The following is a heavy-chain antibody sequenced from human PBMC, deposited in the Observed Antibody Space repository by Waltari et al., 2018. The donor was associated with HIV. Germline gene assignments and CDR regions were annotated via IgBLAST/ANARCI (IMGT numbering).Heavy chain of an antibody. V-gene: IGHV3-30*02. J-gene: IGHJ6*02. D-gene: IGHD5-12*01. CDR2: IRYDGSNK. CDR1: GFTFSSYG. Sequence: QVQLVESGGGVVQPGGSLRLSCAASGFTFSSYGMHWVRQAPGKGLGWVAFIRYDGSNKYYADSVKGRFTISRDNSKNTLYLQMNSLRAEDTAVYYCATEAGGYDSFYGMDVWGQGTTVTVSS. CDR3: ATEAGGYDSFYGMDV.